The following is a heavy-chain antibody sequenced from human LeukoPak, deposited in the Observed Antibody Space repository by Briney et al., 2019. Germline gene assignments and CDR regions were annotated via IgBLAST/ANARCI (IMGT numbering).Heavy chain of an antibody. Sequence: PGGSLRLSCAASGFTFSSYEMNWVRQAPGKGLEWVSYISSSGNTKHYADSVKGRFTISRDNAENSLYLQMNSLRAEDTALCYCAKVRSNYHWFAPWGQGTLVTVSS. CDR3: AKVRSNYHWFAP. D-gene: IGHD1-26*01. V-gene: IGHV3-48*03. J-gene: IGHJ5*02. CDR1: GFTFSSYE. CDR2: ISSSGNTK.